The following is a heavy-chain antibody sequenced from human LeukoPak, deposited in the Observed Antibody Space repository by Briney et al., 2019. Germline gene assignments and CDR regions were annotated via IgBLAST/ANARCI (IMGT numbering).Heavy chain of an antibody. D-gene: IGHD3-22*01. Sequence: ASVKVSCKASGYTFTGYYMHWVRQAPGQGLEWMGRINPNSGGTNYAQKFQGRVTMTRDTSISTAYMELSRLRSDDTAVYYCAMAYYDSSGYYSLGAFDIWGQGTMVTVSS. J-gene: IGHJ3*02. CDR3: AMAYYDSSGYYSLGAFDI. CDR1: GYTFTGYY. V-gene: IGHV1-2*06. CDR2: INPNSGGT.